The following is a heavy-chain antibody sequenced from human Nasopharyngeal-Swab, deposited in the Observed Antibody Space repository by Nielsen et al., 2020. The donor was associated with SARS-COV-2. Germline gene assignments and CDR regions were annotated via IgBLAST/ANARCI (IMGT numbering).Heavy chain of an antibody. CDR1: GYTFTSYG. CDR2: FDPEDGET. V-gene: IGHV1-24*01. D-gene: IGHD3-10*01. J-gene: IGHJ4*02. Sequence: ASVKVSCKASGYTFTSYGINWVRQAPGKGLEWMGGFDPEDGETIYAQKFQGRVTMTEDTSTDTAYMELSSLRSEDTAVYYCATVVTMVRGVTPFDYWGQGTLVTVSS. CDR3: ATVVTMVRGVTPFDY.